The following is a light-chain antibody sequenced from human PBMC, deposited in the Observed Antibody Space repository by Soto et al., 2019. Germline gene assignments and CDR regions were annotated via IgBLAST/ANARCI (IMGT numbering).Light chain of an antibody. CDR3: QQANSFPYT. Sequence: DIQMTQSPSSVSASVGDRVTSTCRASQGLSSWLAWYQQKPGKAPKLLIYAASSLQSGVPSRVSGSGSGTDFTLTISSLPPEDFETYYCQQANSFPYTFGQGTKLEIK. CDR1: QGLSSW. V-gene: IGKV1-12*01. CDR2: AAS. J-gene: IGKJ2*01.